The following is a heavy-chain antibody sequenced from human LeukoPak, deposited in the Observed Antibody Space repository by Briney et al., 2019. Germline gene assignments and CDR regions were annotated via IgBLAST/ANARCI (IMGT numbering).Heavy chain of an antibody. Sequence: GGSLRLSCAVSGFTVSSNYTSWVRQAPGKGLEWVSVIYSGGNTYYADSVKGRFTISRDNSKNTLYLQMNSLRAEDTAVYYCARAFYGDYYFDYWGQGTLVTVSS. V-gene: IGHV3-66*01. J-gene: IGHJ4*02. CDR3: ARAFYGDYYFDY. CDR1: GFTVSSNY. D-gene: IGHD4-17*01. CDR2: IYSGGNT.